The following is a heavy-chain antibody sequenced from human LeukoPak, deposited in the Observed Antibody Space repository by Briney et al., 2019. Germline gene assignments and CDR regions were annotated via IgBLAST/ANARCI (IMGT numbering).Heavy chain of an antibody. Sequence: SETLSLTCAVYGGSFSGCYWSWIRQPPGKGLEWIGEINHSGSTNYNPSLKSRVTISVDTSKNQFSLKLSSVTAADTAVYYCASSGYYYTKHDYWGQGTLVTVPS. V-gene: IGHV4-34*01. D-gene: IGHD3-22*01. CDR1: GGSFSGCY. CDR3: ASSGYYYTKHDY. CDR2: INHSGST. J-gene: IGHJ4*02.